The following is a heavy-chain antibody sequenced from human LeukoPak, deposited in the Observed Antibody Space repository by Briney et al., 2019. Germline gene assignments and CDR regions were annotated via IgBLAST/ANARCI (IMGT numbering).Heavy chain of an antibody. D-gene: IGHD3-10*01. CDR1: GFTFSSYG. CDR3: ARGNMVRGMDV. Sequence: GGSLRLSCAASGFTFSSYGMTWVRQAPGKGLEWVSYISSSSSTIYYADSVKGRFTISRDNAKNSLYLQMNSLRAEDTALYYCARGNMVRGMDVWGKGTTVTISS. J-gene: IGHJ6*03. V-gene: IGHV3-48*04. CDR2: ISSSSSTI.